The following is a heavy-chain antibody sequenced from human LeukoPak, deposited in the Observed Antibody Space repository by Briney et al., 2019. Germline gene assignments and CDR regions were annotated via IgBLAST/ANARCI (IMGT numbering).Heavy chain of an antibody. CDR3: ARSVDTAMVTPPGDYFDY. D-gene: IGHD5-18*01. CDR1: GFSFSTYA. J-gene: IGHJ4*02. Sequence: QPGGSLRLSCAASGFSFSTYAMSWVRQAPGKGLEWVSTISNSGTTYYADSVKGRFTVSRDNSKNTLYLQMNSLRAEDTAVYYCARSVDTAMVTPPGDYFDYWGQGTLVTVSS. V-gene: IGHV3-23*01. CDR2: ISNSGTT.